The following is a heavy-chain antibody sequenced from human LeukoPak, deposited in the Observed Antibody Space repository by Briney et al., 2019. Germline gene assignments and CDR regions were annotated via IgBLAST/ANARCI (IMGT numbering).Heavy chain of an antibody. V-gene: IGHV1-18*01. CDR2: ISAYNGNT. Sequence: ASVKVSCKASGYTFTSYGISWVRQAPGQGLEWMGWISAYNGNTNYAQKLQGRVTMTTDTSTSTAYMELRSLRSDDTAVYYCSKDPSNSVGRMTWFDPWGQGTLVTVSS. J-gene: IGHJ5*02. CDR1: GYTFTSYG. CDR3: SKDPSNSVGRMTWFDP. D-gene: IGHD2/OR15-2a*01.